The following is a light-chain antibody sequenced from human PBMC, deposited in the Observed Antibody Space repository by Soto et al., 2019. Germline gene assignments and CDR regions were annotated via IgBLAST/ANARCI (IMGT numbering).Light chain of an antibody. V-gene: IGKV3-15*01. J-gene: IGKJ3*01. CDR2: GAS. Sequence: EIVMTQSPVTLSVSPGERATVSCRASQSVSSNLVWYQQRPGQAPRLLMYGASTRATGIPARFSGSGSGTEFTLTISSLQSEDFAVYYCQQYNKWPLFTFGPGTRVDMK. CDR3: QQYNKWPLFT. CDR1: QSVSSN.